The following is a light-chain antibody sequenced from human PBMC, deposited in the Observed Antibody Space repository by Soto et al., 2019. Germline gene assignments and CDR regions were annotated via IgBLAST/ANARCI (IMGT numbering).Light chain of an antibody. CDR1: QTISRY. CDR3: QQTYTPPWT. CDR2: AAS. Sequence: DIQMTQSPSPLSASVGDSVTITCRASQTISRYVNWYQHKPGEAPKLLVYAASSLQTGVPSRFSGGGSGADFTLTISSVQPEDFATYYGQQTYTPPWTFGQGTKVESK. J-gene: IGKJ1*01. V-gene: IGKV1-39*01.